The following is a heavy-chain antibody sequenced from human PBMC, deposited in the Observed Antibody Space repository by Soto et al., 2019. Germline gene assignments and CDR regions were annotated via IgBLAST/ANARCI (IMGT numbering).Heavy chain of an antibody. V-gene: IGHV4-30-4*01. Sequence: QVQLQESGPGLVRPSQTLSLTCTVSGGSISTDHYHWTWIPQTPGKGLEWIGYIHYSGSIHFNPSLQSRVSMSVDTSKNLFSLKLSSVTAADTAVYFCAREDDGGDRDYYGLDVWGQGTTVTVSS. CDR3: AREDDGGDRDYYGLDV. J-gene: IGHJ6*02. CDR2: IHYSGSI. D-gene: IGHD2-21*02. CDR1: GGSISTDHYH.